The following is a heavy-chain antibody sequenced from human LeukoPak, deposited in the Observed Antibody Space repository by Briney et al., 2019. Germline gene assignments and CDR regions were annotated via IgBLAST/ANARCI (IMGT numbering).Heavy chain of an antibody. CDR2: IGGSGDNT. J-gene: IGHJ4*02. D-gene: IGHD3-22*01. Sequence: GGSPRLSCAASGFTFNSYAMSCVRHAPGTGLEWVSAIGGSGDNTYYADSVKGRFTISRDNSKNTLYLQMNSLRAEDTAVYYCAKDRLGYDSLGKFFDYWGQGTLVSVSS. V-gene: IGHV3-23*01. CDR1: GFTFNSYA. CDR3: AKDRLGYDSLGKFFDY.